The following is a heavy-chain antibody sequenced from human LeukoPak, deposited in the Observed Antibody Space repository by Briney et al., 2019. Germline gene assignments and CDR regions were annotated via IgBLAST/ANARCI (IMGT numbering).Heavy chain of an antibody. V-gene: IGHV3-30-3*01. CDR2: ISHDGSNK. CDR1: GFTFSSYA. J-gene: IGHJ4*02. D-gene: IGHD6-19*01. CDR3: AKDFSSGWPYCFDY. Sequence: GGSLRLSCEASGFTFSSYAMHWVRQAPGKGLEWVAIISHDGSNKYYADSVKGRFTISRDNSKNTLYLQMNSLRAEDTAVYYCAKDFSSGWPYCFDYWGQATLVTVSS.